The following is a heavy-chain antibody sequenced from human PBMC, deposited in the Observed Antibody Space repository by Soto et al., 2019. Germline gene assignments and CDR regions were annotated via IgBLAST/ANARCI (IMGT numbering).Heavy chain of an antibody. CDR3: AIGWAYCGGDCYSGLDY. V-gene: IGHV4-30-2*02. CDR2: MYHSGST. D-gene: IGHD2-21*02. Sequence: SETLSLTCAVSGGSISSGGYSWSWIRQPPGEGLEWIGYMYHSGSTYYNPSLKSRVTISVDTSKNQFSLKLSSVTAADTAVYYCAIGWAYCGGDCYSGLDYWGQGTLVTVSS. CDR1: GGSISSGGYS. J-gene: IGHJ4*02.